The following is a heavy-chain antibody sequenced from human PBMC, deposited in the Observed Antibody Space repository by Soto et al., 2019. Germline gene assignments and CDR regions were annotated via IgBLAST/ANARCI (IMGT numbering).Heavy chain of an antibody. V-gene: IGHV2-5*02. CDR3: AHRRYKWNVWDCFDS. J-gene: IGHJ5*01. Sequence: QITLKESGPTLVNATQTLTLTCSFSGFSLRNTEERVSWIRQPPGKALEWHGIIYWDDEKLYSPSVKSRLTITNVTSKNHVVLIMTNLDPMDTGTYSCAHRRYKWNVWDCFDSWGQGTLVNVSS. D-gene: IGHD1-20*01. CDR1: GFSLRNTEER. CDR2: IYWDDEK.